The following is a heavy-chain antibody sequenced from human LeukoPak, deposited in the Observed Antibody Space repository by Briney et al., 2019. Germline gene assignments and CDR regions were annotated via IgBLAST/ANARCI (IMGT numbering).Heavy chain of an antibody. D-gene: IGHD6-19*01. Sequence: SETLSLTCTVSGGSISGGDYYWSWIRQHPGKGLEWVGYIYYDGSTFYNPSLKSRVAISVDTSKNQFSLKLSSVTAADTAVYFCARTPYSSGWYYWFDPWGQGTRVTVSS. CDR3: ARTPYSSGWYYWFDP. J-gene: IGHJ5*02. V-gene: IGHV4-30-4*08. CDR1: GGSISGGDYY. CDR2: IYYDGST.